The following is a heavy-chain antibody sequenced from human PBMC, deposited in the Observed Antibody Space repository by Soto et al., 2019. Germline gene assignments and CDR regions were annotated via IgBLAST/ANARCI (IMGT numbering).Heavy chain of an antibody. D-gene: IGHD1-7*01. J-gene: IGHJ4*02. Sequence: QVQLVESGGGVVQPGRSLRLSCAASGFTFSSDGMHWVRQAPGKGLEWVAVISYDGSNKYYADSVKGRFTISRDNSKNTLYLQMNSLRAEDTAVYYCANSGWNYARIDYWGQGTLVPVSS. V-gene: IGHV3-30*18. CDR2: ISYDGSNK. CDR1: GFTFSSDG. CDR3: ANSGWNYARIDY.